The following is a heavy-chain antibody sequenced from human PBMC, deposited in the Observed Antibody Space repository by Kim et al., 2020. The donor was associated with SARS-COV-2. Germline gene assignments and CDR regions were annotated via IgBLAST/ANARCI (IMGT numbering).Heavy chain of an antibody. D-gene: IGHD3-10*01. CDR3: ASCERRGYWFDP. J-gene: IGHJ5*02. V-gene: IGHV4-39*01. Sequence: SYNPSLKSRVTISVDTSKNQFSLKLGSVTAADTAMYYCASCERRGYWFDPWGQGTLVTVSS.